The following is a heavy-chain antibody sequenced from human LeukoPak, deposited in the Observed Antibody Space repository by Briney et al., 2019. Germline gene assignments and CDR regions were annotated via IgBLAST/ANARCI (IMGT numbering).Heavy chain of an antibody. J-gene: IGHJ6*02. V-gene: IGHV3-66*02. CDR1: GFTVSSSY. CDR2: IYSAGST. D-gene: IGHD2-15*01. CDR3: ARDLVAAREDYHYYGSDV. Sequence: GGSLRLSCAASGFTVSSSYISWVRRAPGKGLEWVSVIYSAGSTYYADSVKGRFTISRDNSKNTLYLQLNSLRPEDTAVYYCARDLVAAREDYHYYGSDVWGQGTTVTVS.